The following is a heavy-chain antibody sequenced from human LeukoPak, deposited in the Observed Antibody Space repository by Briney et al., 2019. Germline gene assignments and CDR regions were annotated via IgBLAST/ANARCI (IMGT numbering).Heavy chain of an antibody. CDR1: GGSISSSSYY. D-gene: IGHD3-10*01. Sequence: PSETLSLTCTVSGGSISSSSYYWGWIRQPPGKGLEWIGSIYYSGSTYYNPSLKSRVTISVDTSKNQFSLKLSSVTAADTAVYYCARDNYYYGSGSYYYFDYWGQGTLVTVSS. J-gene: IGHJ4*02. V-gene: IGHV4-39*07. CDR3: ARDNYYYGSGSYYYFDY. CDR2: IYYSGST.